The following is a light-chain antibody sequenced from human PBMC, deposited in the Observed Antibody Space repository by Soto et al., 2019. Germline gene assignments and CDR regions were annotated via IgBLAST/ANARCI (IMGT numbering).Light chain of an antibody. CDR2: WAS. J-gene: IGKJ3*01. CDR1: QSVLYSSNNNNY. CDR3: QQYYSYPFT. V-gene: IGKV4-1*01. Sequence: DIVMTQSPDSLAVSLGERATINCKSSQSVLYSSNNNNYIAWYQQKPGQPPKLIIYWASTRESGVPDRFSGSGSGTDVTLTISSLQAEYVAIYYCQQYYSYPFTFGPGTKVDIK.